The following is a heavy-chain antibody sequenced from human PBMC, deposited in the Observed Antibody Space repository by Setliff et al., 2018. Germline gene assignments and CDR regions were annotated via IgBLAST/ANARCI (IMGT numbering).Heavy chain of an antibody. D-gene: IGHD3-3*01. CDR1: GYSISSGYY. CDR2: IYHSGST. J-gene: IGHJ4*02. CDR3: ARRTEYYNFWSGYYDY. Sequence: SETLSLTCAVSGYSISSGYYWGWIRQPPGKGLEWIGIIYHSGSTYYNPSLKSRVTISVDTSKNQFSLKLSSVTAADTAVYYCARRTEYYNFWSGYYDYWGQGTLVTVSS. V-gene: IGHV4-38-2*01.